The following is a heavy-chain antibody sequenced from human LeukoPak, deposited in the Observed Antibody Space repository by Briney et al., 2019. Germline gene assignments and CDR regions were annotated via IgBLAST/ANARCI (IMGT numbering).Heavy chain of an antibody. CDR1: GFTFSSYG. CDR2: IWYDGSNK. CDR3: ARGGCGGDCYSFDY. V-gene: IGHV3-33*01. Sequence: GRSLSLSCAASGFTFSSYGMHWVRQAPGKGLEWVAVIWYDGSNKYYADSVKGRFTISRDNSKNTLYLQMNSLRAEDTAVYYCARGGCGGDCYSFDYWGQGTLVTVSS. D-gene: IGHD2-21*02. J-gene: IGHJ4*02.